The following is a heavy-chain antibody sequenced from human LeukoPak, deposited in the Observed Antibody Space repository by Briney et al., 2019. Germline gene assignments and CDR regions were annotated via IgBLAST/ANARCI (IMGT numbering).Heavy chain of an antibody. J-gene: IGHJ3*02. Sequence: GGSLRLSCAASGLTVSSNSMSWVRQAPGKGLEWVSVTDSGGGTGYADSVKGRFTISRDNSKNTLYLQMNSPRAEDTAVYYCARGFGPNGFDIWGQGTMVTVSA. CDR1: GLTVSSNS. D-gene: IGHD3-3*01. V-gene: IGHV3-66*01. CDR3: ARGFGPNGFDI. CDR2: TDSGGGT.